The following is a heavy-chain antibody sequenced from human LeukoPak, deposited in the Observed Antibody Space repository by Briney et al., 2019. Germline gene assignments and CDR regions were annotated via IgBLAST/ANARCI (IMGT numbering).Heavy chain of an antibody. D-gene: IGHD1-26*01. CDR1: GYTFTGYF. V-gene: IGHV1-2*02. CDR3: ARGSIVGATFDYFDY. Sequence: ASVKVSCKASGYTFTGYFMHWVRLAPGQGLEWMGWINPNSGGTNYAQKFQGRVTMTRDTSISTAYMELSRLRSDDTAVYYCARGSIVGATFDYFDYWGQGTLVTVSS. J-gene: IGHJ4*02. CDR2: INPNSGGT.